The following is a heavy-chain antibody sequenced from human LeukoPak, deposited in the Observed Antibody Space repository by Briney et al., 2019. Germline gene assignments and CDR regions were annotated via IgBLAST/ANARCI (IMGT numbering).Heavy chain of an antibody. CDR1: GFTFSSYA. CDR3: ARRYCSSTSCYSIDY. Sequence: GGSLRLSCAASGFTFSSYAMSWVRQAPGKGLEWVSAISGSGGSTYYADSVKGRFTISRDNSKNTLYLQMNSLKASDTAMYYCARRYCSSTSCYSIDYWGQGTLVTVSS. V-gene: IGHV3-23*01. CDR2: ISGSGGST. J-gene: IGHJ4*02. D-gene: IGHD2-2*02.